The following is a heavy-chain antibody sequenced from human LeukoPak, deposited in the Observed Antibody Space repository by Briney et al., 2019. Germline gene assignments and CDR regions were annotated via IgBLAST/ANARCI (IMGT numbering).Heavy chain of an antibody. V-gene: IGHV3-23*01. D-gene: IGHD1-26*01. CDR1: GFTFSNYA. J-gene: IGHJ5*02. Sequence: GGSLRLSCAASGFTFSNYAMSWVRQAPGKGLEWVSSISGSGGSTYYVDSVKGRFTISRDNSKNTLYLQMNSLRAEDTAVYYCAKDQYSGSYYWFDPWGQGTLVTVPS. CDR2: ISGSGGST. CDR3: AKDQYSGSYYWFDP.